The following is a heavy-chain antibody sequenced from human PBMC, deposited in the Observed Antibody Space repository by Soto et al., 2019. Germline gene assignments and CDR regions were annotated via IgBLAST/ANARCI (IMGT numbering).Heavy chain of an antibody. J-gene: IGHJ4*02. CDR3: VCGRNFFGY. V-gene: IGHV3-7*01. Sequence: EVQLVESGGGLVQPGGSLRLPCAASGFTFSTYWMTWVRQPPGKGLEWVASINQDGSERYYVDSVRGRFTISRDNAKNSLYLQMNSLRAEDTAVYYCVCGRNFFGYWGQVTLVTVSP. CDR1: GFTFSTYW. CDR2: INQDGSER. D-gene: IGHD1-26*01.